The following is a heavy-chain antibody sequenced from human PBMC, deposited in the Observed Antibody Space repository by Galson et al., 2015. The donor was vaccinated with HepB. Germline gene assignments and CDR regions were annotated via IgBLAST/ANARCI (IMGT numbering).Heavy chain of an antibody. CDR1: GFTFDDYA. J-gene: IGHJ6*03. CDR3: AKAVLYGSGTCMDV. CDR2: ISWNSGSI. V-gene: IGHV3-9*01. Sequence: SLRLSCAASGFTFDDYAMHWVRQAPGKGLEWVSGISWNSGSIGYADSVKGRFTISRDNAKNSLYLQMNSLRAEDTALYYCAKAVLYGSGTCMDVWGKGTTVTVSS. D-gene: IGHD3-10*01.